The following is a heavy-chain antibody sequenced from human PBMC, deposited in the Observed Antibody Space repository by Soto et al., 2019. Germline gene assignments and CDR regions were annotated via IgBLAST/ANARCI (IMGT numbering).Heavy chain of an antibody. J-gene: IGHJ6*01. CDR2: ISSSSSYI. D-gene: IGHD6-13*01. Sequence: GGSLRLSCAASGFTFSSYSMNWVRQAPGKGLEWVSSISSSSSYIYYADSVKGRFTISRDNAKNSLYLQMNSLRAEDTAVYYCARDPWGAYSSSWYRPYYYYYGMDVWG. V-gene: IGHV3-21*01. CDR1: GFTFSSYS. CDR3: ARDPWGAYSSSWYRPYYYYYGMDV.